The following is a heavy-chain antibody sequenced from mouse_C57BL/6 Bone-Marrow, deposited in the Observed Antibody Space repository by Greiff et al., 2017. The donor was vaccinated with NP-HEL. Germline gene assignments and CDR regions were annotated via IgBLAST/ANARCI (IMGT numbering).Heavy chain of an antibody. J-gene: IGHJ3*01. CDR2: INPSSGYT. D-gene: IGHD2-3*01. V-gene: IGHV1-4*01. Sequence: VQLQQSGAELARPGASVKMSCKASGYTFTSYTMHWVKQRPGQGLEWIGYINPSSGYTKYNQKFKDKATLTADKSSSTTYLQLSSLTSEDAAVYYCSRWLLPWGQGTLVTVSA. CDR3: SRWLLP. CDR1: GYTFTSYT.